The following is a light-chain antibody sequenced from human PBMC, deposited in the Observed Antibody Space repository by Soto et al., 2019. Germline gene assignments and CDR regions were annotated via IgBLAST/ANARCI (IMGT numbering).Light chain of an antibody. CDR3: QQYHNWPWT. CDR1: QSVSSK. V-gene: IGKV3-15*01. Sequence: ETVMTQSPATLSLSQGERATLSCRASQSVSSKLVWYQQKPGQAPRFLIYGASTRATGIPARFRGSGSGTDFTLTIHSLQSEDFAVYYCQQYHNWPWTFGQGTKVDIK. CDR2: GAS. J-gene: IGKJ1*01.